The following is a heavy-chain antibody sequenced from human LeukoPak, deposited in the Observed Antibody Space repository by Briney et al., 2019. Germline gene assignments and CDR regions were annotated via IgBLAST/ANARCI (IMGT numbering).Heavy chain of an antibody. V-gene: IGHV3-64D*06. CDR1: GFTFSSYA. CDR2: IRGDGSRP. CDR3: ARGYFYGSLNYFDS. J-gene: IGHJ4*02. D-gene: IGHD5-18*01. Sequence: GGSLRLSCSASGFTFSSYAVHWVRQAPGKGLESVSGIRGDGSRPFYADSVKGRFTISRDNSKNTLFLQMTSLRVEDTAVYYCARGYFYGSLNYFDSWGQGTLVTVPS.